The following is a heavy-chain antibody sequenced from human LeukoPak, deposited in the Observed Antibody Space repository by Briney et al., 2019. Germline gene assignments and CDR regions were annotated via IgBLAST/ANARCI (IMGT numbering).Heavy chain of an antibody. V-gene: IGHV1-18*01. D-gene: IGHD3-10*01. CDR1: GYTFNHYG. J-gene: IGHJ4*02. CDR3: ARGGVWFGELDY. Sequence: ASVKVSCKVSGYTFNHYGISWVRQAPGQGLEWMGRISPHNGNTDYSQKFQGRVTITRDTSASTAYMELSSLRSEDTAVYYCARGGVWFGELDYWGQGTLVTVSS. CDR2: ISPHNGNT.